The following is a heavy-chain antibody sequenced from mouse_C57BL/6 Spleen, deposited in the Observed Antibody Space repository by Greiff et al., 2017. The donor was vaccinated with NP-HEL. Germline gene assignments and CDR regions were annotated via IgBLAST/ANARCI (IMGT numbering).Heavy chain of an antibody. Sequence: QVQLQQSGPELVKPGASVKISCKASGYAFSSSWMNWVKQRPGKGLEWIGRIYPGDGDTNYNGKFKGKATLTADKSSSTAYMQLSSLTSEDSAVYFCARLKPFYYGNDDWGQGTTLTVSS. D-gene: IGHD2-1*01. CDR1: GYAFSSSW. CDR3: ARLKPFYYGNDD. CDR2: IYPGDGDT. J-gene: IGHJ2*01. V-gene: IGHV1-82*01.